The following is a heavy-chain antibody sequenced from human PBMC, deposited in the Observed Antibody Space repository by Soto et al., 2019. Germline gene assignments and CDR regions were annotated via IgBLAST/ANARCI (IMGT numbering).Heavy chain of an antibody. CDR3: AKATATGGGAFEI. D-gene: IGHD2-8*02. V-gene: IGHV3-23*01. CDR2: ILVGGST. J-gene: IGHJ3*02. CDR1: GFICSSYD. Sequence: EVQMLESGGGLAQPGGSLRLSCAVSGFICSSYDMSWVRQAPWKGLEWVSTILVGGSTHYEDSVKGRFTISRDTSKNTVYLQMNSLTAGDTAVYYCAKATATGGGAFEIYGQWPVVTVSS.